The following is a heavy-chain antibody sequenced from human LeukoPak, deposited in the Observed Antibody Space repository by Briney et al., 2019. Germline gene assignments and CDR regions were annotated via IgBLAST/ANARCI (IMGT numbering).Heavy chain of an antibody. CDR2: ISGSGGST. J-gene: IGHJ4*02. CDR1: GFTFSSYA. Sequence: GGSLRLSCAASGFTFSSYAMSWVRQAPGKGLEWVSAISGSGGSTYYADSEKGRFTISRDNSKNTLYLQMNSLRAEDTAVYYCAKDGAVAGVGYWGQGTLVTVSS. D-gene: IGHD6-19*01. CDR3: AKDGAVAGVGY. V-gene: IGHV3-23*01.